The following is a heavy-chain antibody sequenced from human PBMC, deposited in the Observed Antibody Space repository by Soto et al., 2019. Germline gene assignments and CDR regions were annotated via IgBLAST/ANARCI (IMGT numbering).Heavy chain of an antibody. Sequence: PGGSLRLSCAASEFTFSNYAMHWVRQAPGKGLQWLAVISYDGNNKYYADSVEGRFTISRDNSKNTVYLQMNSLRLEDTAVYYCARDGYYYDSSGYPAGVDYWGQGT. CDR3: ARDGYYYDSSGYPAGVDY. CDR2: ISYDGNNK. J-gene: IGHJ4*02. D-gene: IGHD3-22*01. V-gene: IGHV3-30*03. CDR1: EFTFSNYA.